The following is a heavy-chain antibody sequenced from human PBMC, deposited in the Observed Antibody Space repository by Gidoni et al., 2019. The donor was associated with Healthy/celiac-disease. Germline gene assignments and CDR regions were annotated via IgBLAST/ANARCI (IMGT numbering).Heavy chain of an antibody. Sequence: EVQLVESGGGLVQPGGSLRLSCAASGFTFSSYWMSWVRQAPGKGLEWVANIKQDGSEKYYVDSVKGRLTISRDNAKNSLYLQMNSLRAEDTAVYYCARDLSYSSSWYMYYYYGMDVWGQGTTVTVSS. D-gene: IGHD6-13*01. CDR3: ARDLSYSSSWYMYYYYGMDV. V-gene: IGHV3-7*01. CDR1: GFTFSSYW. CDR2: IKQDGSEK. J-gene: IGHJ6*02.